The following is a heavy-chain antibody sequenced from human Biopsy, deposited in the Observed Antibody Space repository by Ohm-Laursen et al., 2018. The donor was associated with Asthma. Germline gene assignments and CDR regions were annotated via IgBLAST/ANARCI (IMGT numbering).Heavy chain of an antibody. D-gene: IGHD4-23*01. V-gene: IGHV3-53*01. Sequence: SLRLSCSASGFTFSGYTMNWVRQAPGKGLEWVSVIYSGGGTYYADSVQGRVTISRDNSKNTLSLQMNSLRAEDTAVYYCARAYGGSFFSGPFDIWGQGTMVTVSS. CDR1: GFTFSGYT. J-gene: IGHJ3*02. CDR3: ARAYGGSFFSGPFDI. CDR2: IYSGGGT.